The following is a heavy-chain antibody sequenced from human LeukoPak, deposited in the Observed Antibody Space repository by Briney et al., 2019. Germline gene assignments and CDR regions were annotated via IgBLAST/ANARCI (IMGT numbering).Heavy chain of an antibody. V-gene: IGHV3-53*01. Sequence: PGGSLRLSCAASGFTVSSNYMSWVRQAPGKGLEWVSVIYSGGSTYYADSVKGRFTISRDNSKNTLYLQMNSLRAEDTAVYYCARAPSTVNTGGYYYYGMDVWGQGTTVTVSS. CDR2: IYSGGST. CDR1: GFTVSSNY. J-gene: IGHJ6*02. CDR3: ARAPSTVNTGGYYYYGMDV. D-gene: IGHD4-17*01.